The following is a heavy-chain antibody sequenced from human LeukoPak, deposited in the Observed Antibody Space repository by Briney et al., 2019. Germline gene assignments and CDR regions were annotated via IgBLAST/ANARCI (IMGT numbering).Heavy chain of an antibody. Sequence: PSETLSLTCGVYGGSFSGYYWSWIRQPPGKGLEWIGEINHSGSTNYNPSLKSRVTISVDTSKNQFSLKLSSVTAADTAVYYCARPLRSPRGPTHYYYYYMDVWDKGTTVTVSS. J-gene: IGHJ6*03. V-gene: IGHV4-34*01. CDR2: INHSGST. D-gene: IGHD3-3*01. CDR3: ARPLRSPRGPTHYYYYYMDV. CDR1: GGSFSGYY.